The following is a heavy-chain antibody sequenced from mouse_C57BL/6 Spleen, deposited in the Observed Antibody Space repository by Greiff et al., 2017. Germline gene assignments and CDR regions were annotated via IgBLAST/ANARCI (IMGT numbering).Heavy chain of an antibody. CDR2: ISYDGSN. V-gene: IGHV3-6*01. Sequence: EVKVEESGPGLVKPSQSLSLTCSVPGYSITSGYYWNWIRQFPGNKLEWMGYISYDGSNNYNPTLKNRISITRDTSKNQFFLKLNSVTTEDTATYDCAREGDEARDYWGQGTSVTVSS. D-gene: IGHD3-3*01. J-gene: IGHJ4*01. CDR1: GYSITSGYY. CDR3: AREGDEARDY.